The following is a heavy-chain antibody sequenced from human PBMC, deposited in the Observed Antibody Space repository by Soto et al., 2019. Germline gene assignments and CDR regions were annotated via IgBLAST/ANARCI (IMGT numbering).Heavy chain of an antibody. J-gene: IGHJ6*02. Sequence: PGGSLRLSCAASGFTFSSYGMHWVRQAPGKGLEWVAVIWYDESNKYYADSVKGRFTISRDNSKNTLYLQMNSLRAEDTAVYYCARAGPFVTPGYYYYGMDVWGQGTTVTVSS. CDR3: ARAGPFVTPGYYYYGMDV. D-gene: IGHD4-4*01. V-gene: IGHV3-33*08. CDR1: GFTFSSYG. CDR2: IWYDESNK.